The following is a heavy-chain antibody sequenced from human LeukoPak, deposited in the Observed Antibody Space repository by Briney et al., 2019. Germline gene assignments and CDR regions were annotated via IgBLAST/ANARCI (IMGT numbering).Heavy chain of an antibody. V-gene: IGHV3-15*01. Sequence: GGFLRLSCAASGFTFSNAWMSWVRQAPGKGLEWVGRIKSETDGGTTDYAAPVKGRFTISRDKSKNTLYLQMHRLKTEDTAVYYCTTEALWFGELLPGPFVYWGHGTLVTVSS. D-gene: IGHD3-10*01. CDR1: GFTFSNAW. CDR2: IKSETDGGTT. J-gene: IGHJ4*01. CDR3: TTEALWFGELLPGPFVY.